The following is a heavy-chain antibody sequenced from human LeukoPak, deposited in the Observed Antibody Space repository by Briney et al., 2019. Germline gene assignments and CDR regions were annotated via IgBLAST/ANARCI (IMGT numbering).Heavy chain of an antibody. CDR3: ARDDSSSWEPLYYMDV. CDR1: GGPISSGSYY. CDR2: IYTSGST. V-gene: IGHV4-61*02. J-gene: IGHJ6*03. D-gene: IGHD6-13*01. Sequence: SETLSLTCTVSGGPISSGSYYWSWIRQPAGKGLEWIGRIYTSGSTNYNPSLKSRVTISVDTSKNQFSLKLSSVTAADTAVYYCARDDSSSWEPLYYMDVWGKGTTVTVSS.